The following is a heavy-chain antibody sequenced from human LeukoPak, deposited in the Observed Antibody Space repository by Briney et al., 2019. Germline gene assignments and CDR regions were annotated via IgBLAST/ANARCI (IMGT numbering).Heavy chain of an antibody. J-gene: IGHJ6*02. Sequence: NPSETLSLTCTVSGGSISSYYWSWIRQPPGKGLEWIGYIYYSGSTNYNPSLKSRVTISVDTSKNQFSLKLSSVTAADTAVYYCARQPPVNHYYYYGMDVWGQGTTVTVSS. D-gene: IGHD1-14*01. CDR2: IYYSGST. CDR3: ARQPPVNHYYYYGMDV. CDR1: GGSISSYY. V-gene: IGHV4-59*08.